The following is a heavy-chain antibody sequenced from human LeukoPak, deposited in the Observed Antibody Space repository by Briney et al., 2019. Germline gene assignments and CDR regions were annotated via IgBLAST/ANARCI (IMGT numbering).Heavy chain of an antibody. CDR1: GYTLTEIS. D-gene: IGHD2-2*02. CDR3: ARDRPGRYCSSTRCYMASPFDP. Sequence: ASVKVSCKVSGYTLTEISIHWVRQAPGKGLEWMGGFDPEDGETIYAQRFQGRVTMTEDTSADTAYMELSSLRSEDTAVYYCARDRPGRYCSSTRCYMASPFDPWGQGTLVTVSS. V-gene: IGHV1-24*01. CDR2: FDPEDGET. J-gene: IGHJ5*02.